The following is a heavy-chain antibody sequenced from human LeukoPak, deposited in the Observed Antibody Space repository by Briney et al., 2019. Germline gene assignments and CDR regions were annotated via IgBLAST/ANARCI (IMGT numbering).Heavy chain of an antibody. CDR1: GGSINSSSYY. D-gene: IGHD6-13*01. Sequence: PSETRSLTCTLSGGSINSSSYYWGWIRQPPGRGLEWIGSIYYTGNTYYNPSLKSRVTISADTSKNQFSLKVTSVTAADTAVYYCARGLAWQQLVYWGQGALVTVSS. CDR2: IYYTGNT. J-gene: IGHJ4*02. CDR3: ARGLAWQQLVY. V-gene: IGHV4-39*07.